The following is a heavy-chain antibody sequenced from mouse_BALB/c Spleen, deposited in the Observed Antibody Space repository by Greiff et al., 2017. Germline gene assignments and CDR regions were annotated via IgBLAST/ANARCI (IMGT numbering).Heavy chain of an antibody. J-gene: IGHJ2*01. D-gene: IGHD4-1*01. Sequence: EVKLMESGGGLVKPGGSLKLSCAASGFTFSSYTMSWVRQTPEKRLEWVATISSGGSYTYYPDSVKGRFTISRDNAKNTLYLQMSSLKSEDTAMYYCTRERELGHFDYWGQGTTLTVSS. CDR1: GFTFSSYT. V-gene: IGHV5-6-4*01. CDR3: TRERELGHFDY. CDR2: ISSGGSYT.